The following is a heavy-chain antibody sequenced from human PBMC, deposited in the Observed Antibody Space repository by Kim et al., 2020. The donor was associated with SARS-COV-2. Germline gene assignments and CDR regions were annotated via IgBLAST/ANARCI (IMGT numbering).Heavy chain of an antibody. CDR1: GFTFSSYG. J-gene: IGHJ4*02. CDR2: ISDDGGNK. CDR3: STGRTDTAMVKPEFDY. D-gene: IGHD5-18*01. Sequence: GGSLRLSCAASGFTFSSYGMHWVRQAPGKGLEWVAVISDDGGNKHYADSVKGRFTISRDNSKNTVYLQMTSLRTEDTAVYYCSTGRTDTAMVKPEFDYWGQGTLVTVSS. V-gene: IGHV3-30*03.